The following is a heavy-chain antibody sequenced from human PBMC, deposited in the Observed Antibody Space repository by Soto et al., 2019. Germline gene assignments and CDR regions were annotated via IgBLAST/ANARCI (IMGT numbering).Heavy chain of an antibody. CDR2: ISGSGGST. Sequence: RRLSCAASGFTFSSYAMSWVRQAPGKGLEWVSAISGSGGSTYYADSVKGRFTISRDNSKNTLYLQMNSLRAEDTAVYYCARTAWLLVLSYFDYWGQGTLVTVSS. V-gene: IGHV3-23*01. D-gene: IGHD3-22*01. CDR3: ARTAWLLVLSYFDY. CDR1: GFTFSSYA. J-gene: IGHJ4*02.